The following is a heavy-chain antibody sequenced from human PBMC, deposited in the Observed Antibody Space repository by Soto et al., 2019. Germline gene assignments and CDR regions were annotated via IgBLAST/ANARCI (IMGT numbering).Heavy chain of an antibody. D-gene: IGHD3-9*01. J-gene: IGHJ4*02. CDR3: VREYYDVLTGYSTFDY. CDR1: GGSISSNY. V-gene: IGHV4-59*01. Sequence: SETLSLTCTVSGGSISSNYWTWIRQPPGRGLEWIGYIYHSGSTNYNPSLLSRVTISMDTSKNQFSLKLTSVTAADTAIYYCVREYYDVLTGYSTFDYWCQGTLVT. CDR2: IYHSGST.